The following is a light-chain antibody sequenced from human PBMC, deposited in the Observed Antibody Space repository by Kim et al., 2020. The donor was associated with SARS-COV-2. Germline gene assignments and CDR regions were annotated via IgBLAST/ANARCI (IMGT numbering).Light chain of an antibody. J-gene: IGKJ4*01. Sequence: DIQMTQSPPTLSASVGDRVTITCRASQSISSWLAWYQQKPGKAPNLLIHKASSLESGVPSRFSGSGSGTEFTLTISSLQPDDFATYYCQQYNSSPVTFGGGTKLEIK. CDR3: QQYNSSPVT. CDR1: QSISSW. CDR2: KAS. V-gene: IGKV1-5*03.